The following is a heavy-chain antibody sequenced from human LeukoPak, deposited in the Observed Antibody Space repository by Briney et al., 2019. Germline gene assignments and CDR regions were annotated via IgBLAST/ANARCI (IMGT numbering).Heavy chain of an antibody. CDR3: AKREKGTTGRFFDY. CDR1: GFTFTNYA. D-gene: IGHD4-17*01. V-gene: IGHV3-23*01. CDR2: ISEGVGNT. Sequence: GGSLRLSCAASGFTFTNYAMTWVRQAPGKGLEWVSGISEGVGNTYYADSVKGRFTISGDHSKNTLYLQMNSLRAEDTALYYCAKREKGTTGRFFDYWGQGTLVTVSS. J-gene: IGHJ4*02.